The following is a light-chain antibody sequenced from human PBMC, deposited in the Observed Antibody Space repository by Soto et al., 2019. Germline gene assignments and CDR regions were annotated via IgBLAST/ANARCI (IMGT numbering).Light chain of an antibody. CDR3: NSFRVNRLYV. CDR2: EVT. V-gene: IGLV2-14*01. Sequence: QSVLAQPASVSGSPGQTITISCTGTSSDVGGYNAVSWYQHHPGKAPKLIIYEVTHRPAGISDRFSASKSGNTASLTISGLQAEDEADYYCNSFRVNRLYVFRNGTTVTVL. CDR1: SSDVGGYNA. J-gene: IGLJ1*01.